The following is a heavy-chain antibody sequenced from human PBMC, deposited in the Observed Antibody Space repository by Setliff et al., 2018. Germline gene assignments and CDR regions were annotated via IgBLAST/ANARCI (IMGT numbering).Heavy chain of an antibody. D-gene: IGHD3-22*01. CDR3: ARAPYYYDSSGYWGAFDY. V-gene: IGHV1-18*01. Sequence: ASVKVSCKASGYIFTSYGFSWVRQAPGQGLEWMGWISTYNGKTNYAQKFQGRVTITADESTSTAYMELNSLRSEDTAVYYCARAPYYYDSSGYWGAFDYWGQGTLVTVSS. CDR1: GYIFTSYG. CDR2: ISTYNGKT. J-gene: IGHJ4*02.